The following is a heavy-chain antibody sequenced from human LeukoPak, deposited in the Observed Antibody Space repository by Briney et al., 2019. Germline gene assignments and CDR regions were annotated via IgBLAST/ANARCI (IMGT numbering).Heavy chain of an antibody. CDR1: GGSISSGSYY. CDR3: ARGDDILTGPPVS. D-gene: IGHD3-9*01. V-gene: IGHV4-61*02. J-gene: IGHJ4*02. CDR2: IYTSGST. Sequence: SETLSLTCTVSGGSISSGSYYWSWIRQPAGKGLEWIGRIYTSGSTNYNPSLKSRVTISVDRSKNQFSLKLSSVTAADTAVYYCARGDDILTGPPVSWGQGTLVTVSS.